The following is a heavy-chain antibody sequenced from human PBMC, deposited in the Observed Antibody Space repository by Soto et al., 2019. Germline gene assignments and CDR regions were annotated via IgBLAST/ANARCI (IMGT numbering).Heavy chain of an antibody. CDR1: GGSFSGYY. D-gene: IGHD6-13*01. V-gene: IGHV4-34*01. CDR3: ARTPSIEQKLVMVLWFDP. Sequence: ASETLSLTCAVYGGSFSGYYWSWIRQPPGKGLEWIGEINHSGSTNYNPSLKSRVTISVDTSKNQFSLKLSSVTAADTAVYYCARTPSIEQKLVMVLWFDPLGQGTLVT. CDR2: INHSGST. J-gene: IGHJ5*02.